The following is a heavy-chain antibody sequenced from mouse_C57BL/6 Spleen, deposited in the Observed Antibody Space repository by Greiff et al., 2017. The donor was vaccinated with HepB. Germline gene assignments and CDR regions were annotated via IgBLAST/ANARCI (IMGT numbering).Heavy chain of an antibody. J-gene: IGHJ4*01. V-gene: IGHV1-42*01. D-gene: IGHD1-1*01. CDR1: GYSFTGYY. Sequence: VQLQQSGPELVKPGASVKISCKASGYSFTGYYMNWVKQSPEKSLEWIGEINPSTGGTTYNQKFKAKATLTVDKSSSTAYMQLKSLTSEDSAVYYCARSLYYYGSSYGYAMDYWGKEPQSPSPQ. CDR3: ARSLYYYGSSYGYAMDY. CDR2: INPSTGGT.